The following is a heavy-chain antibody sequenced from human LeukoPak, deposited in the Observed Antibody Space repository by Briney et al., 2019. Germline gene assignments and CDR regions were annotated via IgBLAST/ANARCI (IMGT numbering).Heavy chain of an antibody. V-gene: IGHV3-74*01. CDR1: GFTFSSYW. D-gene: IGHD6-13*01. Sequence: GGSLRLSCAASGFTFSSYWMNWVRQAPGKGLVWVSRIASDGSSTTYADSVKGRFSISRDNSKNTLYLQMNSLRAEDAAVYYCAKEYSSSWRVFDYWGQGTLVTVSS. CDR2: IASDGSST. CDR3: AKEYSSSWRVFDY. J-gene: IGHJ4*02.